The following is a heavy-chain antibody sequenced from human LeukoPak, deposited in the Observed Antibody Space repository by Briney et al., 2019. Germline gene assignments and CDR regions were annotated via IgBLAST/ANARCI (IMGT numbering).Heavy chain of an antibody. CDR3: ARVVGSSAWYRLDY. V-gene: IGHV3-74*01. D-gene: IGHD6-19*01. CDR2: INNDGSST. J-gene: IGHJ4*02. CDR1: GFTFSSYS. Sequence: GGSLRLSFAASGFTFSSYSMNWVRQAPGKGLVWVSRINNDGSSTTYADSVKGRFTISRDNAKNTLYLQMNSLRAEDTAVYYCARVVGSSAWYRLDYWGQGTLVTVSS.